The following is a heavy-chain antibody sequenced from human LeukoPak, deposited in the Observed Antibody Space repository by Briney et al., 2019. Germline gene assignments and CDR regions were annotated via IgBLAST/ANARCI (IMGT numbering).Heavy chain of an antibody. CDR2: IKQDGSET. D-gene: IGHD3-9*01. J-gene: IGHJ3*02. V-gene: IGHV3-7*05. CDR1: GLTFGDYW. CDR3: ATYWRYFDWLLLDT. Sequence: PGGSLRLSCEASGLTFGDYWMTWVRQAPGKGPECVANIKQDGSETHYVDSVKGRFTIFRDNAKNSLSLQMNSLRVEDAAMYYCATYWRYFDWLLLDTWGLGTMVTVSS.